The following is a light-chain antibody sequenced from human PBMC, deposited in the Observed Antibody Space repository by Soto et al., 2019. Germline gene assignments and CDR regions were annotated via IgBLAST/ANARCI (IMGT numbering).Light chain of an antibody. CDR1: QSISAW. CDR2: KAS. J-gene: IGKJ1*01. CDR3: QQYGTSPGT. V-gene: IGKV1-5*03. Sequence: DIQMTQSPSTLSASVGDSVSINCRASQSISAWLAWYQQKPGKAPRLLIYKASTLEIGVPSRFSGSGSGTEFTLTISGLQPEDFAVYYCQQYGTSPGTFGQGTKVDIK.